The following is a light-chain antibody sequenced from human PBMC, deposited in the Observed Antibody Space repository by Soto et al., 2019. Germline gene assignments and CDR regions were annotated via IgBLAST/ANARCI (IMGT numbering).Light chain of an antibody. Sequence: QSVLTQPPSVSGSPGQSVTISCTGTSSDVGSYNRVSWYQQPPGTAPKLMIYEVSNRPSGVPDRFSGSKSGNTASLTISGLQAEDEADYYCSSYTSSSTFVYVFGTGTKVTVL. J-gene: IGLJ1*01. V-gene: IGLV2-18*02. CDR3: SSYTSSSTFVYV. CDR2: EVS. CDR1: SSDVGSYNR.